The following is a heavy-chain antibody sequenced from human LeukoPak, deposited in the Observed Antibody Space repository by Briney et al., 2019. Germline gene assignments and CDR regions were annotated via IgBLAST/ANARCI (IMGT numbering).Heavy chain of an antibody. J-gene: IGHJ4*02. Sequence: PSETLSLXCTVSGGSISSYYWSWIRQPAGKGLEWIGRIYTSGSTNYNPSLKSRVTMSVDTSKNQFSLKLSSVTVADTAVYYCARDLGRYGDYSYFDYWGQGTLVTVSS. D-gene: IGHD4-17*01. V-gene: IGHV4-4*07. CDR2: IYTSGST. CDR3: ARDLGRYGDYSYFDY. CDR1: GGSISSYY.